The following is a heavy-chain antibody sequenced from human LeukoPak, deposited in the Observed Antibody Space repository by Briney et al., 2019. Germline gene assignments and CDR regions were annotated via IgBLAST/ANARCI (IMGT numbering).Heavy chain of an antibody. V-gene: IGHV4-31*03. CDR3: ARDSERYSSGWHGIDY. Sequence: PSQTLSLTCTVSGGSISSGGYYWSWIRQHPGKGLEWIGYIYYSGSTYYNPSLKSRVTISVDTSKNQFSLKLSSVTAADTAVYYCARDSERYSSGWHGIDYWGQGTLVTVSS. CDR2: IYYSGST. CDR1: GGSISSGGYY. D-gene: IGHD6-19*01. J-gene: IGHJ4*02.